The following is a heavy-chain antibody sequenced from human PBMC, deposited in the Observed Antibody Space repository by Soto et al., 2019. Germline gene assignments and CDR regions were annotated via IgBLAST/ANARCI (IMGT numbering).Heavy chain of an antibody. V-gene: IGHV3-23*01. Sequence: EVQLLESGGGLVQPGGSLTLSCAASGFTFNNYAMSWVRQAPGKGLEWVSGISARGSRTFYADSVKGRVTVSRDFPKNTLCLQRDSLRAEDTAVYFCGKDPNGDYVGGFEFWGPGTLVTVSS. CDR3: GKDPNGDYVGGFEF. J-gene: IGHJ3*01. CDR1: GFTFNNYA. CDR2: ISARGSRT. D-gene: IGHD4-17*01.